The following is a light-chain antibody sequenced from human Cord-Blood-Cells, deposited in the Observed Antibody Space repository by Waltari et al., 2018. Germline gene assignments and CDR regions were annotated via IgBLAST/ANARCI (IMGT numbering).Light chain of an antibody. CDR3: SSYAGSNNWV. J-gene: IGLJ3*02. CDR2: EVI. CDR1: SSDVGGYNY. Sequence: QSVLTQPPSASGSPGQSVTISCTGTSSDVGGYNYVSWYQQHPGKAPKLMIYEVIKRPSGVLDRFSGSKSGNTASLTVSGLQAEDEADYYCSSYAGSNNWVFGGGTKLTVL. V-gene: IGLV2-8*01.